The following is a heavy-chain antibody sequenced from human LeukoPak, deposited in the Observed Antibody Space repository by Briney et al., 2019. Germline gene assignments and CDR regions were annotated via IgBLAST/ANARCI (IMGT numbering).Heavy chain of an antibody. J-gene: IGHJ4*02. V-gene: IGHV1-69*04. CDR2: IIPTLGIT. D-gene: IGHD3-16*01. CDR3: AREFEGADGAGGFDY. CDR1: GGTCSSYA. Sequence: GSSVKLSCNASGGTCSSYAISWVRQAPGQGLELGGRIIPTLGITNYAQKFQSRVTITADKSTSTAYMEMISLRTEETSVYYCAREFEGADGAGGFDYWGQGRLVIISS.